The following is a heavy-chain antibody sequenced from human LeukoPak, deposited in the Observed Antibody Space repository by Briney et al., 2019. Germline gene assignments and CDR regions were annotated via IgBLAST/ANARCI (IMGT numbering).Heavy chain of an antibody. Sequence: SETLTLSCTASGCSISSSSYYWGWLRQPPGLGLVWIVRNYCSGSSYYNSALKSLVTISVDTSKNQFSMKLSSVTAADTAVYYCAREYSSASGSWFDPRGQGTLVTVSS. CDR2: NYCSGSS. CDR1: GCSISSSSYY. CDR3: AREYSSASGSWFDP. D-gene: IGHD6-6*01. J-gene: IGHJ5*02. V-gene: IGHV4-39*07.